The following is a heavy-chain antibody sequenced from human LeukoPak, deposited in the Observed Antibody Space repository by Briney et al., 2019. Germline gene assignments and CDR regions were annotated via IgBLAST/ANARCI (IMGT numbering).Heavy chain of an antibody. CDR2: INHSGST. J-gene: IGHJ4*02. CDR3: ARGRFWSGYQYFDY. CDR1: GGSISSYY. Sequence: SETLSLTCTVSGGSISSYYWSWIRQPPGKGLEWIGEINHSGSTNYNPSLKSRVTISVVTSKNQFSLKLSSVTAADTAVYYCARGRFWSGYQYFDYWGQGTLVTVSS. D-gene: IGHD3-3*01. V-gene: IGHV4-34*01.